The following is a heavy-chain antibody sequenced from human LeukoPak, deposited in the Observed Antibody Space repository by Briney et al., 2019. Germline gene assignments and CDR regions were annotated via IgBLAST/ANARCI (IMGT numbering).Heavy chain of an antibody. J-gene: IGHJ5*02. Sequence: GASVKVSCKASGGTFSSYAISWVRQAPGQGLEWMGGIIPIFGTANYAQKFQGRVTITTDESTSTAYMELSSLRSEDTAVYYCARGGGYSALDGIIIDPWGQGTLVTVSS. CDR1: GGTFSSYA. V-gene: IGHV1-69*05. D-gene: IGHD5-18*01. CDR2: IIPIFGTA. CDR3: ARGGGYSALDGIIIDP.